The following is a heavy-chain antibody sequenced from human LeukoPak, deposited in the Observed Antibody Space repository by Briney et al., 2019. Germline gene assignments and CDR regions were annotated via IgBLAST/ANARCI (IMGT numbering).Heavy chain of an antibody. CDR1: GVTFSSCA. CDR3: ARDYYDILTGYYNYYYYYMDV. V-gene: IGHV3-30*04. J-gene: IGHJ6*03. Sequence: QPGGSLRLSCAASGVTFSSCAMHWVRQAPGKGLEWVALISYDGSNKYYADSVKSRFTISRDNAKNSLYLQMNSLRAEDTAVYYCARDYYDILTGYYNYYYYYMDVWGKGTTVTISS. CDR2: ISYDGSNK. D-gene: IGHD3-9*01.